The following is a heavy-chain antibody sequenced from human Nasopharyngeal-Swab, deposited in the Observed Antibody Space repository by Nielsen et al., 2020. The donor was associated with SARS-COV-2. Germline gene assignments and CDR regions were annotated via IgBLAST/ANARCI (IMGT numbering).Heavy chain of an antibody. J-gene: IGHJ4*02. CDR2: IYYTGNT. CDR3: PRTNTERPNFDS. CDR1: GGAISGSTYY. Sequence: SETLSLTCTVSGGAISGSTYYWGWIRQSPGKGLEWIANIYYTGNTYYNPSLRSRATLSVDTSRSQFSLTLTSMTAADRGVYYCPRTNTERPNFDSWGQGILVTVSS. D-gene: IGHD2-8*01. V-gene: IGHV4-39*01.